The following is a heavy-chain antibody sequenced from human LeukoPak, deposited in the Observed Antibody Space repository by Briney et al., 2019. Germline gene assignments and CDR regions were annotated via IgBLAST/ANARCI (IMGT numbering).Heavy chain of an antibody. CDR3: ASRRRFLEWLPFDY. V-gene: IGHV4-39*01. J-gene: IGHJ4*02. CDR2: IYYSGST. CDR1: GGSISSSSYY. Sequence: SETLSLTCTVSGGSISSSSYYWGWIRQPPGKGLEWIGSIYYSGSTYYNPSLKSRVTISVDTSKNQFSLKLSSVTAADTAVYYCASRRRFLEWLPFDYWGQGTLVIVSS. D-gene: IGHD3-3*01.